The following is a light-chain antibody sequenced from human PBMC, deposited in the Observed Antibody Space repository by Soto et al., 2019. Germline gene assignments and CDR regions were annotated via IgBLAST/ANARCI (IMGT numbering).Light chain of an antibody. J-gene: IGLJ1*01. CDR3: SSYTTSNTRQIV. V-gene: IGLV2-14*01. CDR1: SSDVGGYNY. Sequence: SALTQPASVSGSPGQSITISCTGTSSDVGGYNYVSWYQQHPGKAPKFMIYDVSNRPSGVSNRFSGSKSGNTASLTISGLQVEDEADYYCSSYTTSNTRQIVFGTGTKVTVL. CDR2: DVS.